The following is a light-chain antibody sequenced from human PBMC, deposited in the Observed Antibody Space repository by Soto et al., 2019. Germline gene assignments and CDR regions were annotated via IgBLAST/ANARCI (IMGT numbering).Light chain of an antibody. V-gene: IGKV3-15*01. CDR3: QQHDRWPPWT. Sequence: TLSVSPGERATLSCRASESISSNLAWYQQKPGQAPRLLIYGAFNRATGIPARFSGSGSGTEFTLTISSLQSEDLAVYYCQQHDRWPPWTFGQGTKVNIK. J-gene: IGKJ1*01. CDR1: ESISSN. CDR2: GAF.